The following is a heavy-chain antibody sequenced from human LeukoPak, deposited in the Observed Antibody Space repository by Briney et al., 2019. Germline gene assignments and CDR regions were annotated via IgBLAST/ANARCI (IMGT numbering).Heavy chain of an antibody. V-gene: IGHV3-30*04. CDR3: ARPRWDYGDYDFQH. J-gene: IGHJ1*01. Sequence: GGSLRLSCAASGFTFSSYAMHWVRQAPGKGLEWVAVISYDGSNKYYADSVKGRFTISGDNSKNTLYLQMNSLRAEDTAVYYCARPRWDYGDYDFQHWGQGTLVTVSS. CDR1: GFTFSSYA. D-gene: IGHD4-17*01. CDR2: ISYDGSNK.